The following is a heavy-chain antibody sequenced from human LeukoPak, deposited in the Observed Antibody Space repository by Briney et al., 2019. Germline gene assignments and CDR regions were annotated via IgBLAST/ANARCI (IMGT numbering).Heavy chain of an antibody. Sequence: SQTLSLTRTVSGGSISSGDYYWSWIRQPPGKGLEWIGYIYYSGNTYYNPSLKSRVTISVDTSKNQFSLKLSSVTAADTAVYYCARRDYYDSSGYSIWGQGTLVTVSS. CDR1: GGSISSGDYY. V-gene: IGHV4-30-4*01. CDR2: IYYSGNT. CDR3: ARRDYYDSSGYSI. J-gene: IGHJ4*02. D-gene: IGHD3-22*01.